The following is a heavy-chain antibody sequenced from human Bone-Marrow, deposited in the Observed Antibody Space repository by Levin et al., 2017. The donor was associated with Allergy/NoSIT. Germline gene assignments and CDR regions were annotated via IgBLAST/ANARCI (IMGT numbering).Heavy chain of an antibody. J-gene: IGHJ3*01. CDR3: ATCGDDCIDVCAS. Sequence: SETLSLTCAVSGGSISGTNWWSWVRQPPGKGLEWIGEIYQSGNTSYNPSLKSRVTISTDNSKNQFSLKLTSMTAADTAVYYCATCGDDCIDVCASWGQGTMVTVSS. CDR1: GGSISGTNW. V-gene: IGHV4-4*02. D-gene: IGHD2-21*02. CDR2: IYQSGNT.